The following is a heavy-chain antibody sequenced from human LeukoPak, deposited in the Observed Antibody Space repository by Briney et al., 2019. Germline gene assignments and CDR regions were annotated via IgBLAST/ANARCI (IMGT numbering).Heavy chain of an antibody. Sequence: PGGSLRLSCAASGFTFSSYSMNWVRQAPGKGLEWVSSISSSSSYIYYADSVKGRFTISRDNAKNSLYLQMNSLRAEDTAVYYCARGYYDYVWGSYRPATNFDYWGQGTLVTVSS. J-gene: IGHJ4*02. CDR1: GFTFSSYS. CDR2: ISSSSSYI. CDR3: ARGYYDYVWGSYRPATNFDY. V-gene: IGHV3-21*01. D-gene: IGHD3-16*02.